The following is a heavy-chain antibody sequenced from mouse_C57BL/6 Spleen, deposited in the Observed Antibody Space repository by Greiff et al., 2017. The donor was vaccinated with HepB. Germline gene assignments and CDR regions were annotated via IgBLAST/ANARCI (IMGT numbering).Heavy chain of an antibody. J-gene: IGHJ2*01. CDR3: AREENYYYSWDY. D-gene: IGHD2-12*01. Sequence: LVEPGASVKISCQAFGYSFTDYNMNWVKQSNGKRLQWLGIINPNIGTISYNQKFKGKATLTVDQSSNTAYMQLNSLTSEDTAIYYCAREENYYYSWDYWGQGTTLTVSS. CDR2: INPNIGTI. V-gene: IGHV1-39*01. CDR1: GYSFTDYN.